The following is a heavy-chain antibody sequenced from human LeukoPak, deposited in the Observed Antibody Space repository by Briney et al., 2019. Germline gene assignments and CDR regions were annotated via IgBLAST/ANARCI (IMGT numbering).Heavy chain of an antibody. V-gene: IGHV4-39*07. CDR3: ARFPKAVVGPSFDY. CDR1: GGSISSSSYY. J-gene: IGHJ4*02. CDR2: IYYSGST. D-gene: IGHD6-19*01. Sequence: SETLSLTCTVSGGSISSSSYYWGWIRQPPGKGLEWIGSIYYSGSTYYNPSLKSRVTISVDTSKNQFSLKLSSVTAADTAVYYCARFPKAVVGPSFDYWGQGTLVTVSS.